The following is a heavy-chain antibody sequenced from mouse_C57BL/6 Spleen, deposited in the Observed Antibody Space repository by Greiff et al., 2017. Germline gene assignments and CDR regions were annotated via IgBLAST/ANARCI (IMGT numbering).Heavy chain of an antibody. D-gene: IGHD2-10*01. CDR1: GYTFTSYW. V-gene: IGHV1-69*01. CDR3: ARGAPTYYFDY. J-gene: IGHJ2*01. CDR2: IDPSDRYT. Sequence: QVHVKQPGAELVMPGASVKLSCKASGYTFTSYWMHWVKQRPGQGLEWIGEIDPSDRYTNYNQKFKGKSTLTVDKSSSTAYMQLSSLTSEDSAVYYCARGAPTYYFDYGGQGTTLTVSS.